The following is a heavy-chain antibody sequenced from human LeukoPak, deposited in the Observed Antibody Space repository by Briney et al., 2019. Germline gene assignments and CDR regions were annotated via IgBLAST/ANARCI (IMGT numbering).Heavy chain of an antibody. D-gene: IGHD2-8*01. Sequence: GGSLRLSCAASGFTFSSYWMNWVRQAPGKGLVWVSRIASDGSSTTYADSVKGRFSISRDNAKNTLYLQMNSLRVEDTAVYYCARVMEDCTNGVCQIYYYYGMDVWGQGTTVTVSS. V-gene: IGHV3-74*01. CDR2: IASDGSST. CDR3: ARVMEDCTNGVCQIYYYYGMDV. J-gene: IGHJ6*02. CDR1: GFTFSSYW.